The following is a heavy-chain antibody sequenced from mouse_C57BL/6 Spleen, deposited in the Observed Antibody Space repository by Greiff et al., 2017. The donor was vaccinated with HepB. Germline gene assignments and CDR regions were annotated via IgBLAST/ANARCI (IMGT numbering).Heavy chain of an antibody. J-gene: IGHJ2*01. CDR2: IRSKSNNYAT. D-gene: IGHD2-4*01. V-gene: IGHV10-1*01. CDR3: VRSPYDYGGREYYFDY. CDR1: GFSFNTYA. Sequence: EVQLVESGGGLVQPKGSLKLSCAASGFSFNTYAMNWVRQAPGKGLEWVARIRSKSNNYATYYADSVKDRFTISRDDSESMLYLQMNNLKTEDTAMYYCVRSPYDYGGREYYFDYWGQGTTLTVSS.